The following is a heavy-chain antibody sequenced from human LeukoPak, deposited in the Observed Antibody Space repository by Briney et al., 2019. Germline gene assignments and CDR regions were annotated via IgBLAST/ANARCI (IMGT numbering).Heavy chain of an antibody. D-gene: IGHD3-10*01. CDR1: GFTFDDYA. CDR2: ISWNSGTI. V-gene: IGHV3-9*01. CDR3: ARAPRGVYGMDV. J-gene: IGHJ6*02. Sequence: PGGSLRLSCAASGFTFDDYAMHWVRQAPGKGLEWVSGISWNSGTIGYADSVKGRFTISRDNAKNSLYLQMNSLRAEDTALYHCARAPRGVYGMDVWGQGTTVTVSS.